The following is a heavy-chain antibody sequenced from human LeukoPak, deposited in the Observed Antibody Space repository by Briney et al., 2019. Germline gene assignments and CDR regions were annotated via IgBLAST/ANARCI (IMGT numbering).Heavy chain of an antibody. CDR1: GYTFTGYY. Sequence: GASVKVSCKASGYTFTGYYLHWVRQAPGQGLEWMEWINPNSGGTNYAQKFQGRVTMTSDTSISTAYMELSRLTSDDTAVYYCARNTRSTLAYDYWGQGTLVTVSS. CDR2: INPNSGGT. D-gene: IGHD1-1*01. CDR3: ARNTRSTLAYDY. V-gene: IGHV1-2*02. J-gene: IGHJ4*02.